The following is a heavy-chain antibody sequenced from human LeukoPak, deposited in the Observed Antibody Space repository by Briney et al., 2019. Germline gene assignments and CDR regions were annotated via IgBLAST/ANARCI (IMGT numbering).Heavy chain of an antibody. CDR3: AKDAACSSTSCPFDY. Sequence: PGGSLRLSCAASGFTFSSYWMSWVRQAPGKGLEWVANIKQDGSEKYYVDSVKGRFTISRDNSKNTLYLQMNSLRAEDTAVYYCAKDAACSSTSCPFDYWGQGTLVTVSS. CDR2: IKQDGSEK. V-gene: IGHV3-7*01. J-gene: IGHJ4*02. D-gene: IGHD2-2*01. CDR1: GFTFSSYW.